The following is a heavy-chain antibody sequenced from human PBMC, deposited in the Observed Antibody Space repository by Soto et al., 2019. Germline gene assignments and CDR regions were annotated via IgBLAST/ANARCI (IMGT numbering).Heavy chain of an antibody. J-gene: IGHJ5*02. CDR2: IYTSGST. CDR3: ARDEWATRAPHVWFDP. V-gene: IGHV4-4*07. Sequence: QVQLQESGPGLVKPSETLSLTCTVSGGSISSYYWSWIRQPAGKGLEWIGRIYTSGSTNYNPSLKSRVTMSVDTSKNQSSLKLSSVTAADTAVYYCARDEWATRAPHVWFDPWGQGTLVTVSS. CDR1: GGSISSYY. D-gene: IGHD1-26*01.